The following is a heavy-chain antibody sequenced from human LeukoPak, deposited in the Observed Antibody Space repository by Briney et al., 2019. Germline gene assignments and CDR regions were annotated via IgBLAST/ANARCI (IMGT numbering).Heavy chain of an antibody. V-gene: IGHV4-59*01. CDR1: GGSISSYY. J-gene: IGHJ5*02. D-gene: IGHD2-21*01. CDR3: ARELRTAYCGGDCLDP. Sequence: SETLSLTCTVSGGSISSYYWSWIRQPPGKGLEWVGYIYYSGSTNYNPSLKSRVTISVDTSKNQFSLKLSSVTAADTAVYYCARELRTAYCGGDCLDPWGQGTLVTVSS. CDR2: IYYSGST.